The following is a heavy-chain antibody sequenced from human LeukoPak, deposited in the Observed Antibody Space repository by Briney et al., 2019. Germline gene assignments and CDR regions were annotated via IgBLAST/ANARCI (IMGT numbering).Heavy chain of an antibody. J-gene: IGHJ4*02. D-gene: IGHD4-11*01. CDR2: IKSKTDGGTT. V-gene: IGHV3-15*01. CDR1: GFTFSSYS. CDR3: TTDSPTTVTRSAPGY. Sequence: KTGGSLRLSCAASGFTFSSYSMNWVRQAPGKGLEWVGRIKSKTDGGTTDYAAPVKGRFTISRDDSKNTLYLQMNSLKTEDTAVYYCTTDSPTTVTRSAPGYWGQGTLVTVSS.